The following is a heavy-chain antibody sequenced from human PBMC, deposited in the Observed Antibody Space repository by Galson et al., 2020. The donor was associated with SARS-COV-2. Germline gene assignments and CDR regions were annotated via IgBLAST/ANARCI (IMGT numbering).Heavy chain of an antibody. V-gene: IGHV3-11*01. J-gene: IGHJ6*02. Sequence: GGSLRLSCATSGFTFSDYYMSWIRQAPGKGLEWIAYISGSGNDISYAESVKGRFTVSRDNAENSLYLQMSSLRAEDTAIYYCARDLTDDILKTITLPGGMDVWGQGTTVTVSS. D-gene: IGHD3-9*01. CDR2: ISGSGNDI. CDR3: ARDLTDDILKTITLPGGMDV. CDR1: GFTFSDYY.